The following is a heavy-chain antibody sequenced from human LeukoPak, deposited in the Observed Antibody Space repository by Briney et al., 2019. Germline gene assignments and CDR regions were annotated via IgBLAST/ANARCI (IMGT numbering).Heavy chain of an antibody. J-gene: IGHJ6*02. CDR2: ITGSGGNT. CDR1: GFTVSSNY. D-gene: IGHD6-13*01. CDR3: AKAASSSWPSYYYGMDV. Sequence: GGSLRLSCAASGFTVSSNYMTWVRQAPGKGLEWVSVITGSGGNTYYADSVKGRFTISKDNSKNTVYLQMSSLRVDDTAVYYCAKAASSSWPSYYYGMDVWGQGTTVTVSS. V-gene: IGHV3-23*01.